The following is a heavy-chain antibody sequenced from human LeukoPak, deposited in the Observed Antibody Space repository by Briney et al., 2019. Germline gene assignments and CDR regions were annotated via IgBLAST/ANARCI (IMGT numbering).Heavy chain of an antibody. V-gene: IGHV1-46*01. CDR3: ATARDYYDSSGYYSFDY. Sequence: ASVKVSCKASGYTFTSYYMHWVRQAPGQGLEWMGIINPSGGSTSYAQKFQGRVTMTRNTSTSTVYMELSSLRSEDTAVYYRATARDYYDSSGYYSFDYWGQGTLVTVSS. D-gene: IGHD3-22*01. CDR2: INPSGGST. J-gene: IGHJ4*02. CDR1: GYTFTSYY.